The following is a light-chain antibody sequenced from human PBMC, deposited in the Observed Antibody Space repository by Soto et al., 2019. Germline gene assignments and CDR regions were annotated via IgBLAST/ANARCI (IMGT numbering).Light chain of an antibody. CDR3: AEWDDSLNGYV. CDR2: SNN. J-gene: IGLJ1*01. V-gene: IGLV1-44*01. CDR1: SANIGSNT. Sequence: QSVLAQPPSGSGTTGQRVTISCSGSSANIGSNTVNWYQQLPGTAPKLLIYSNNQRPSGVPDRFSGYKSGTSASLAISGLQSEHESYCYCAEWDDSLNGYVFGPGTKLTVL.